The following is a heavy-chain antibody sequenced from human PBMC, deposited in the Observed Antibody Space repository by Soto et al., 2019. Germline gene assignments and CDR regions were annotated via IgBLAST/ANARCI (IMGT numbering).Heavy chain of an antibody. CDR1: GGSISSYY. CDR2: IYYSGST. D-gene: IGHD3-3*01. CDR3: ARTDRRLDFWARIWSLGTFDP. J-gene: IGHJ5*02. V-gene: IGHV4-59*01. Sequence: SETLSLTCTVSGGSISSYYWSWIRQPPGKGLEWIGYIYYSGSTNYNPSLKSRVTISVDTSKNQFSLKLSSVTAADTAVYYCARTDRRLDFWARIWSLGTFDPWGQGTLVTVSS.